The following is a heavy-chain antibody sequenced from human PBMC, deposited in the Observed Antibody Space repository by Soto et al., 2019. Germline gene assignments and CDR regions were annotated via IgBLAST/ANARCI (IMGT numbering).Heavy chain of an antibody. CDR1: GGSVSSGSYY. D-gene: IGHD2-2*01. CDR3: ARLCTSNSCYGRFDP. Sequence: PSETLSLTCTVSGGSVSSGSYYWSWIRRPPGKGLEWIGYIYYSGSTNYNPSLKSRVTISVDTSKNQFSLKLSSVTAADTAVYYCARLCTSNSCYGRFDPWGQGTLVTVSS. CDR2: IYYSGST. J-gene: IGHJ5*02. V-gene: IGHV4-61*01.